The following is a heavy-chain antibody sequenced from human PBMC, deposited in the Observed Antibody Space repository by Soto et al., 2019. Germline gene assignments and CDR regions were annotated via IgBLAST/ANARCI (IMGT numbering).Heavy chain of an antibody. D-gene: IGHD2-2*01. CDR3: AREGCSSTSCRYYYYYGMDV. J-gene: IGHJ6*02. CDR2: ISSSRSTI. Sequence: PGGSLSLSCAAAGFTFSTVALHLVRQAPGKVLEGVSYISSSRSTIYYADSVKGRLNISRDNAKNSLYLQMNSLRAQDTAVYYCAREGCSSTSCRYYYYYGMDVWSQGTTVTVSS. CDR1: GFTFSTVA. V-gene: IGHV3-48*03.